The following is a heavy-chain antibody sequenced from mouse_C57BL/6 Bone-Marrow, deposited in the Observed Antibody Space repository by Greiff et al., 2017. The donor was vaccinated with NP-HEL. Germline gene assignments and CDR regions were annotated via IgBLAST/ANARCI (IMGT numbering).Heavy chain of an antibody. V-gene: IGHV1-81*01. CDR2: IYPRSGNT. D-gene: IGHD2-1*01. Sequence: QVQLKESGAELARPGASVKLSCKASGYTFTSYGISWVKQRTGQGLEWIGEIYPRSGNTYYNEKFKGKATLTADKSSSTAYMELRSLTSEDSAVYFCARSDYGNYLFAYWGQGTLVTVSA. CDR1: GYTFTSYG. J-gene: IGHJ3*01. CDR3: ARSDYGNYLFAY.